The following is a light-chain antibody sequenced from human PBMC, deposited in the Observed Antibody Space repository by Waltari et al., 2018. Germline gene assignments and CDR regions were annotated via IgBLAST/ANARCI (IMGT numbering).Light chain of an antibody. J-gene: IGLJ3*02. CDR3: SSYTSSNTWV. V-gene: IGLV2-14*03. CDR1: SSAVGGYNY. Sequence: QSALTQPASVSGSPGQSITISCSGTSSAVGGYNYVSWFQQHPGKAPKLMIYDVLNRPSGVSNRFSGSKSGNTASLTISGLQAEDEADYYCSSYTSSNTWVFGGGTKLTVL. CDR2: DVL.